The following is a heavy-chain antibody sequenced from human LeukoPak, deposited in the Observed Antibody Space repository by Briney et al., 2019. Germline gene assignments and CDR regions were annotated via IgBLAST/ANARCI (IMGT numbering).Heavy chain of an antibody. CDR3: ARAFKSSGWYRYFDY. D-gene: IGHD6-19*01. CDR2: YRSKWYN. Sequence: YRSKWYNDYAVSVKSRITINPDTSKNQFSLQLNSVTPEDTAVYYCARAFKSSGWYRYFDYWGQGTLVTVSS. V-gene: IGHV6-1*01. J-gene: IGHJ4*02.